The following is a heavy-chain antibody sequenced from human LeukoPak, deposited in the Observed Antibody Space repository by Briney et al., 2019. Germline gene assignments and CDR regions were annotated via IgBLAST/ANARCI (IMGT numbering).Heavy chain of an antibody. V-gene: IGHV1-2*02. CDR3: ARDDGIVVVPAAIDY. CDR2: INPNSGGT. CDR1: GYNFTTYE. Sequence: ASVKVSRKASGYNFTTYEINWVRQAPGQGLEWMGWINPNSGGTNYAQKFQGRVTMTRDTSISTAYMELSRLRSDDTAVYYCARDDGIVVVPAAIDYWGQGTLATVSS. J-gene: IGHJ4*02. D-gene: IGHD2-2*01.